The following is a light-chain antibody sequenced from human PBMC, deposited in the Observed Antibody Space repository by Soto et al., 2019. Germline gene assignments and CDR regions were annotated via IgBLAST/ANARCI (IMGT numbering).Light chain of an antibody. CDR3: MLYIGSGIWV. CDR1: SSDVGGYNY. J-gene: IGLJ3*02. CDR2: EVS. V-gene: IGLV2-8*01. Sequence: QSALTQPPSASGSPGQSVTISCTGTSSDVGGYNYVSWYQQHPGKAPKLMIYEVSKRPSGVPDRFSGSKSGNTASLTVSGLQAEDEADYYCMLYIGSGIWVFGGGTKVTVL.